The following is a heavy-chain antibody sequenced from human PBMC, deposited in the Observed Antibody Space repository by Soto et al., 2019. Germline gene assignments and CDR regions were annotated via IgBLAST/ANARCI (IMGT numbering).Heavy chain of an antibody. CDR3: ARGSSSGVYYYGMDV. J-gene: IGHJ6*02. Sequence: ASETLSLTCAVSGGSISSGAFSWSWIRQPPGKGLEWIGYIYHSGSTDYNPSLKSRVTISVDRSKNQFSLKLSSVTAADTAIYYCARGSSSGVYYYGMDVWGQGTMVTVSS. V-gene: IGHV4-30-2*01. CDR2: IYHSGST. CDR1: GGSISSGAFS. D-gene: IGHD3-10*01.